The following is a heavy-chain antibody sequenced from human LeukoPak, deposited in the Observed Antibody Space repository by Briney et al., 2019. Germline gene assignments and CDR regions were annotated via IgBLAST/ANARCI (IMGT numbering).Heavy chain of an antibody. V-gene: IGHV3-7*01. D-gene: IGHD6-13*01. Sequence: GGSLRLSCAASGFTFSSYWMSWVRQAPGKGLEWVANIKQDGSEKYYVDSVKGRFTISRDNTKNSLYLQMNSLRAEDTAVYYCARVLRSRISSSWGYYFDYWGQGTLVTVSS. CDR3: ARVLRSRISSSWGYYFDY. J-gene: IGHJ4*02. CDR2: IKQDGSEK. CDR1: GFTFSSYW.